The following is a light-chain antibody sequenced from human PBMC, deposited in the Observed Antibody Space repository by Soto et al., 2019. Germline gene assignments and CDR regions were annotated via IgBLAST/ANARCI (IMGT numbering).Light chain of an antibody. CDR1: QSISNN. CDR2: GAS. CDR3: QQYNNWPQT. Sequence: EVVLTQSPATLSVSPGEGATLSCRASQSISNNLAWYQQKPGQAPRLLIYGASTRDTGIPARFSGSGSGTEFTLTITSLQSEDFAVYYCQQYNNWPQTFGQGTKVDIK. V-gene: IGKV3-15*01. J-gene: IGKJ1*01.